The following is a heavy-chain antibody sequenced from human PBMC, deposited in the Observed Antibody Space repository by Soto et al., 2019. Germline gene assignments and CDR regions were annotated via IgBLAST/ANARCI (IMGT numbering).Heavy chain of an antibody. Sequence: GGSLRLSCAASGFTFSSYSMNWVRQAPGKGLEWVSYISSSSSTIYYADSVKGRFTISRDNAKNSLYLQMNSLRDEDTAVYYCARVWYSSGWYGETLGGLGYWGQGTLVTVSS. CDR2: ISSSSSTI. V-gene: IGHV3-48*02. CDR1: GFTFSSYS. J-gene: IGHJ4*02. D-gene: IGHD6-19*01. CDR3: ARVWYSSGWYGETLGGLGY.